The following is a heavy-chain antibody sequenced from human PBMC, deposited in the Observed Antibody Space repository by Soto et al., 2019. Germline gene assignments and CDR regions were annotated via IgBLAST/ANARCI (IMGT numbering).Heavy chain of an antibody. J-gene: IGHJ4*02. D-gene: IGHD2-2*01. Sequence: SETLSLTCNVSGDSLSSHYWSWIRQPPGKGLEWIGYIYYSGSTNYNPSLKSRVTISVDTSKNQFSLKLSSVTAADTAVYYCARSSTSANYFDYWGQGTQVTVSS. CDR3: ARSSTSANYFDY. CDR1: GDSLSSHY. V-gene: IGHV4-59*11. CDR2: IYYSGST.